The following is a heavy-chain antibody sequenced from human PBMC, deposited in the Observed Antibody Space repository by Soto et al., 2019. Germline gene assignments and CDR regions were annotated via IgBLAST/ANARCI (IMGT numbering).Heavy chain of an antibody. D-gene: IGHD4-17*01. Sequence: QVQLVQSGAEVNKPGSSVKVSCKASGGTFSSYAISWVRQAPGQGLEWMGGIIPIFGTANYAQKFQGRVTITADESTSTAYMELSSLRYEDTAVYYCAREGWGDYGTYYFDYWGQGTLVTVSS. CDR3: AREGWGDYGTYYFDY. V-gene: IGHV1-69*01. CDR2: IIPIFGTA. CDR1: GGTFSSYA. J-gene: IGHJ4*02.